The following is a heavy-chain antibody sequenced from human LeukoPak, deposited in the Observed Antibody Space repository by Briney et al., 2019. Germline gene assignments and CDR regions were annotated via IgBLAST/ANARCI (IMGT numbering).Heavy chain of an antibody. Sequence: GGSLRLSCAASRFTFNNYAMSWVRQAPGKGLEWVSAISGSGGRTYYADSVKGRFTVSRDNSKNTLFLQMNSLRAEDTAIYFCAAPVDYWGQGTLVTVSS. V-gene: IGHV3-23*01. CDR3: AAPVDY. J-gene: IGHJ4*02. CDR1: RFTFNNYA. CDR2: ISGSGGRT.